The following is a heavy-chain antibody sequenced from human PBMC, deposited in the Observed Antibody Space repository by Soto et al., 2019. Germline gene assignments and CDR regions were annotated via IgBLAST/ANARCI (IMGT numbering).Heavy chain of an antibody. J-gene: IGHJ6*02. CDR2: ISPNATTI. V-gene: IGHV3-48*03. D-gene: IGHD3-10*01. CDR3: ARAAGTLVRGVYGMDV. CDR1: GFTFSSYE. Sequence: EVQLVESGGGLVQPGGSLRLSCAASGFTFSSYEMNWVRQAPGKGLEWVSYISPNATTIYYADSVNGRFTISRDNAKNSLYLQMHSLRVEDTAVYYCARAAGTLVRGVYGMDVWGQGTTVTVSS.